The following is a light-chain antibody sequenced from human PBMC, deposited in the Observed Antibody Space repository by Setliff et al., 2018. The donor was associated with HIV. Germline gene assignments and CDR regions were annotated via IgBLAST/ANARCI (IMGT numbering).Light chain of an antibody. CDR1: SSNIGINT. J-gene: IGLJ1*01. CDR3: AAWDDSLNGYV. Sequence: QFALAQPPSASGTPGQRVTISCSGSSSNIGINTVNWYQQLPGTAPKLLIYSNNQRPSGVPDRFSGSKSDTSASLAISGLQSEDEADYYCAAWDDSLNGYVFATGTKVTVL. CDR2: SNN. V-gene: IGLV1-44*01.